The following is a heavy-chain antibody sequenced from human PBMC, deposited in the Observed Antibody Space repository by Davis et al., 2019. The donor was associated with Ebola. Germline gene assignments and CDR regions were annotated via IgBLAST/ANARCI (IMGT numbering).Heavy chain of an antibody. J-gene: IGHJ4*02. Sequence: PSETLSLTCTVSGGSISSSSYYWGWIRQPPGKGLEWIGSIYYSGSTYYNPSLKSRVTISVDTSKNQFSLKLSSVTAADTAVYYCARVSPQSRELLWFRELLYFDYWGQGTLVTVSS. CDR2: IYYSGST. D-gene: IGHD3-10*01. CDR3: ARVSPQSRELLWFRELLYFDY. CDR1: GGSISSSSYY. V-gene: IGHV4-39*01.